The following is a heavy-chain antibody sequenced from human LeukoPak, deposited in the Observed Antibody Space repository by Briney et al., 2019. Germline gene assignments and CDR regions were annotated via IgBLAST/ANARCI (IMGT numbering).Heavy chain of an antibody. CDR2: INPNSGGT. CDR1: GYTFTGYY. CDR3: AREPPSYITYKYYYYYGMDV. J-gene: IGHJ6*02. D-gene: IGHD3-10*01. V-gene: IGHV1-2*06. Sequence: GASVTVSCTASGYTFTGYYMHWVRQAPGQGLEWMGRINPNSGGTNYAQKFQGRVTMTRDTSISTAYMELSRLRSDDTAVYYCAREPPSYITYKYYYYYGMDVWGQGTTVTVSS.